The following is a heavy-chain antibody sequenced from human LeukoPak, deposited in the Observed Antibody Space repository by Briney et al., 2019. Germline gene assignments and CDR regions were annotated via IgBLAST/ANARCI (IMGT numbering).Heavy chain of an antibody. CDR3: ARAICSSTSCYWTDH. CDR1: GYTFTSYD. V-gene: IGHV1-8*02. Sequence: ASVKVSCKASGYTFTSYDINWVRQATGQGLEWMGWMNPNSGNTGYAQKFQGRVTMTTDTSTSTAYMELRSLRSDDTAVYYCARAICSSTSCYWTDHWGQGTLVTLSS. D-gene: IGHD2-2*01. J-gene: IGHJ4*02. CDR2: MNPNSGNT.